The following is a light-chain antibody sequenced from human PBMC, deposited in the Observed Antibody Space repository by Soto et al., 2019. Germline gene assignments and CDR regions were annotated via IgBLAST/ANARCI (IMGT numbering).Light chain of an antibody. J-gene: IGKJ1*01. CDR3: LPDHLLGA. CDR1: QSISVW. CDR2: AAS. Sequence: ASVKDSRSLTCRASQSISVWLAWFQQIPGKAPKLLIYAASILESGVPSRFSGSGPGTEFSLSGIGMHPDEFATYMSLPDHLLGACGRGTKVDIK. V-gene: IGKV1-5*01.